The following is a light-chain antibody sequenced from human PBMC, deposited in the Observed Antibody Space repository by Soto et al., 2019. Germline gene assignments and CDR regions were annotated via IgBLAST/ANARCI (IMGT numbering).Light chain of an antibody. J-gene: IGKJ1*01. V-gene: IGKV1-5*03. CDR2: EAS. CDR1: QTINRW. CDR3: QVSASLLWT. Sequence: DRLTMTYRASQTINRWLAWHQQKPGKAPKLLIYEASNLETGVPSRFGGSGSGTEFTLIISILQPDDFATYYCQVSASLLWTFAERSNVDVK.